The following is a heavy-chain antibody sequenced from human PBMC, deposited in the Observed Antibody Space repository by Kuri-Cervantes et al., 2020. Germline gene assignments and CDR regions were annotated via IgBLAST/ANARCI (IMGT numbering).Heavy chain of an antibody. CDR1: GGTFSSYA. V-gene: IGHV1-69*13. CDR2: IIPIFGTA. J-gene: IGHJ6*02. CDR3: ARDVSGYTVTTRPIGYYYYYGMDV. D-gene: IGHD4-17*01. Sequence: SVKVSCKASGGTFSSYAISWVRQAPGQGLEWMGGIIPIFGTANYAQKFQGRVTITADESTSTAYMELSSLRSEDTAVYYCARDVSGYTVTTRPIGYYYYYGMDVWGQGTTVTVSS.